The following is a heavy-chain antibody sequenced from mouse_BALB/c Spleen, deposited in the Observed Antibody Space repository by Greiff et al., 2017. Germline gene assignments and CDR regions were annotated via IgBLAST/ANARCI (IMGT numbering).Heavy chain of an antibody. V-gene: IGHV5-9-3*01. Sequence: EVKLVESGGGLVKPGGSLKLSCAASGFTFSSYAMSWVRQTPEKRLEWVATISSGGSYTYYPDSVKGRFTISRDNAKNTLYLQMSSLRSEDTAMYYCARGGDYDRDYAMDYWGQGTSVTVSS. D-gene: IGHD2-4*01. CDR1: GFTFSSYA. J-gene: IGHJ4*01. CDR3: ARGGDYDRDYAMDY. CDR2: ISSGGSYT.